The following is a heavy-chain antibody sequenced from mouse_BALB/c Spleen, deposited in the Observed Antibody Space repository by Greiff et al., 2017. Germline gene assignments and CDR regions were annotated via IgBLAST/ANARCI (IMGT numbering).Heavy chain of an antibody. Sequence: QVQLKQSGAELAKPGASVKMSCKASGYTFTSYWMHWVKQRPGQGLEWIGYINPSTGYTEYNQKFKDKATLTADKSSSTAYMQLSSLTSEDSAVYYCAKGYYDYGLYAMDYWGQGTSVTVSS. CDR3: AKGYYDYGLYAMDY. CDR1: GYTFTSYW. D-gene: IGHD2-4*01. J-gene: IGHJ4*01. V-gene: IGHV1-7*01. CDR2: INPSTGYT.